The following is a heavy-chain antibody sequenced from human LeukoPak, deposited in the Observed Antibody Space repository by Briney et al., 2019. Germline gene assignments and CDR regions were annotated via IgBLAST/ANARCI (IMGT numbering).Heavy chain of an antibody. V-gene: IGHV4-30-2*01. CDR1: GGSISSGGYS. D-gene: IGHD5-12*01. Sequence: KASETLSLTCAVSGGSISSGGYSWSWIRQPPGKGLEWIGYIYHSGSTYYNPSLKSRVTISVDRSKNQFSLKLSSVTAADTAVYYCARVEWLPDHYGMDVWGQGTTVTVSS. CDR3: ARVEWLPDHYGMDV. CDR2: IYHSGST. J-gene: IGHJ6*02.